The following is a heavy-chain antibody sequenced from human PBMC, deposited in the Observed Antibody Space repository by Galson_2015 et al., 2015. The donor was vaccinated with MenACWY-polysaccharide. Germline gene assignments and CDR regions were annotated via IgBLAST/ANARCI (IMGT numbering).Heavy chain of an antibody. J-gene: IGHJ6*01. V-gene: IGHV3-74*01. D-gene: IGHD3-3*01. CDR3: ARGHYDLWSGYRHYYFGLDV. CDR2: INSDETST. CDR1: EFDFSTYW. Sequence: SLRLSCAASEFDFSTYWMHWVRQVPGKGPVWVSRINSDETSTSYADSVEGRFSISRDNAKSTLYLQMNSLRAEDTAVYYCARGHYDLWSGYRHYYFGLDVWGQGTTVTVSS.